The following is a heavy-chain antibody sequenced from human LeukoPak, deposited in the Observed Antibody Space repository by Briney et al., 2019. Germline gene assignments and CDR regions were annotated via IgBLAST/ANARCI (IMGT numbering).Heavy chain of an antibody. D-gene: IGHD3-10*01. Sequence: GASVKVSCKASGYTFTSYYMHWVRQAPGQGLEWMGLINPSGGSTSYAQKLQGRVTMTRDTSTSTVYMELSSLRSEDTAVYYCARAHPPPPGSPRGDAFDIWGQGTMVTVSS. CDR1: GYTFTSYY. J-gene: IGHJ3*02. V-gene: IGHV1-46*01. CDR2: INPSGGST. CDR3: ARAHPPPPGSPRGDAFDI.